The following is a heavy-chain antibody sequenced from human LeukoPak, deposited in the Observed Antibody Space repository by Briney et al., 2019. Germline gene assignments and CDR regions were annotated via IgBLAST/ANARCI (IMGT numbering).Heavy chain of an antibody. CDR3: ARARRTDYGDYVGAFDI. D-gene: IGHD4-17*01. CDR2: ISYEASTT. V-gene: IGHV3-30*03. Sequence: GTSLRLSCAASGFTFRNYGMQWVRQAPGKGLEWVAVISYEASTTYYADSVKGRFTISRDNSKNTLYLQMNSLRAEDTAVYYCARARRTDYGDYVGAFDIWGQGTMVTVSS. CDR1: GFTFRNYG. J-gene: IGHJ3*02.